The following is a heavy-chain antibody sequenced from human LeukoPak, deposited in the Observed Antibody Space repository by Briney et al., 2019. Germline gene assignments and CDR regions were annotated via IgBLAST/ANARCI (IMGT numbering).Heavy chain of an antibody. CDR1: GGSISSYY. J-gene: IGHJ4*02. D-gene: IGHD6-13*01. CDR2: IYYSGST. CDR3: ARVAAAGTPDY. V-gene: IGHV4-59*01. Sequence: TSPETLSLTCTVSGGSISSYYWSWIRQPPGKGLEWIGYIYYSGSTNYNPSLKSRVTISVDTSKNQFSLKLSSVTAAGTAVYYCARVAAAGTPDYWGQGTLVTVSS.